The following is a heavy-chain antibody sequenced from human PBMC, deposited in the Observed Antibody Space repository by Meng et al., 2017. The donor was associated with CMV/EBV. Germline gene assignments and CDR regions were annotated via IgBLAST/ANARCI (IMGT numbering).Heavy chain of an antibody. CDR2: INSSSSYI. V-gene: IGHV3-21*01. Sequence: GESLKISCAASGFTFSSYSMNWVRQAPGKGLEWVSSINSSSSYIYYADSLKGRFTISRDNAKNSLYLQMNSLRAEDTAVYYCARDSITIFGVVIPLDYWGQGTLVTVSS. CDR1: GFTFSSYS. J-gene: IGHJ4*02. CDR3: ARDSITIFGVVIPLDY. D-gene: IGHD3-3*01.